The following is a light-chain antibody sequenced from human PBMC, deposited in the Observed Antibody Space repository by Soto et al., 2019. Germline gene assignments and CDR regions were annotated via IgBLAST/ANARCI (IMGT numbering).Light chain of an antibody. CDR3: ISYTDRQSYL. CDR2: EVS. J-gene: IGLJ1*01. V-gene: IGLV2-14*01. Sequence: QSALTQPASVSGSPGQSIAISCTGTSSDVGAYSYVSWYQQYPGKAPTLIISEVSNRPSGVSNRFSGSKSGNTASLTISGLQAEDEADYYCISYTDRQSYLFGTGTKLTVL. CDR1: SSDVGAYSY.